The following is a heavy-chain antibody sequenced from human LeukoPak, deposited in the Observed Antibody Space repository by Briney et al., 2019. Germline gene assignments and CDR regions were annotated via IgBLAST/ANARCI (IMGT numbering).Heavy chain of an antibody. J-gene: IGHJ6*02. CDR1: GGSISSGGYY. D-gene: IGHD6-13*01. CDR3: AAPAAGYYYYGMDV. V-gene: IGHV4-30-2*01. Sequence: SQTLSLTCAVSGGSISSGGYYWSWIRQPPGKGLEWIGEINHSGSTNYNPSLKSRVTISVDTSKNQFSLKLSSVTAADTAVYYCAAPAAGYYYYGMDVWGQGTTVTVSS. CDR2: INHSGST.